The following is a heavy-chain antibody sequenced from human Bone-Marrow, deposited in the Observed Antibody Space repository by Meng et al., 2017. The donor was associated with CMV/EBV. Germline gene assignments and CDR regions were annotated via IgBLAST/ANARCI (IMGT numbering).Heavy chain of an antibody. J-gene: IGHJ4*02. CDR1: GGSISSTYYY. Sequence: SETLSLTCTVSGGSISSTYYYWAWISQSPGKGLEWIGSIFYSGSTYYNPSLKSRVTISVDTSKNQFSLKLSSVTAADTAVYSCERGAGVVPAAEPGGGFDYWGQGTLVTVSS. CDR2: IFYSGST. V-gene: IGHV4-39*01. D-gene: IGHD2-2*01. CDR3: ERGAGVVPAAEPGGGFDY.